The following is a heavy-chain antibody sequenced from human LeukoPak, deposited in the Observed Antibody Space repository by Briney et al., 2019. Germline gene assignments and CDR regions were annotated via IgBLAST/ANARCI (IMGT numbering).Heavy chain of an antibody. Sequence: PSETLSLTCAVSGGSISSSNWWSWVRQPPGKGLEWIGEIYHSGSTNYNPSLKSRVTISVDTSKNQFSLKPSSVTAADTAVYYCARGVWFGELLSRYDAFDIWGQGTMVTVSS. CDR1: GGSISSSNW. CDR3: ARGVWFGELLSRYDAFDI. V-gene: IGHV4-4*02. CDR2: IYHSGST. J-gene: IGHJ3*02. D-gene: IGHD3-10*01.